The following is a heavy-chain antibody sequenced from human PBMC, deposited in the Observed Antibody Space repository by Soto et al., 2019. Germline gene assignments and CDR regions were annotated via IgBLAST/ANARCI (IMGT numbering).Heavy chain of an antibody. CDR1: GFTFSSYA. CDR2: ISGSGGST. D-gene: IGHD4-4*01. Sequence: EVQLLESGGGLVQPGGSLRLSCAASGFTFSSYAMSWVRQAPGKGLEWVSAISGSGGSTYDADSVKGRFTISRDNSKNTLYLQRNSLRAEDTAVYYCAKAYSNDYYYMDVWGKGTTFTVSS. J-gene: IGHJ6*03. CDR3: AKAYSNDYYYMDV. V-gene: IGHV3-23*01.